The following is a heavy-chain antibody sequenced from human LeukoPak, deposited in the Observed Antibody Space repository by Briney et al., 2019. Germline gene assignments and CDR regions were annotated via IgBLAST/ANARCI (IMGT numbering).Heavy chain of an antibody. V-gene: IGHV3-23*01. J-gene: IGHJ6*02. Sequence: AGGSLRLSCAASGFTFSSYAMTWVRQAPGKGLEWVSTISGGGSTYYVDSVKGRFTISRDNSKNTLYLQMNSLRADDTAIYYCARNQQLGGHSYYYYGMDVWGQGTTVTVSS. CDR1: GFTFSSYA. CDR3: ARNQQLGGHSYYYYGMDV. CDR2: ISGGGST. D-gene: IGHD3-16*01.